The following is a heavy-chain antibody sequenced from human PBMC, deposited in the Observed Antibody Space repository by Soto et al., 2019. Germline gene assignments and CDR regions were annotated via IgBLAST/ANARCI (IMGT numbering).Heavy chain of an antibody. Sequence: AASVKVSCKTSGYTFTSYCISWVRQAPGQGLEWMGWISGYNGDTKYVQKFQGRVTLTTDTSTNTAYMEVRSLRSDDTAVYYCASTLRYCSGGSCYSRLNYYYGMDVWGQGTTVTVSS. CDR3: ASTLRYCSGGSCYSRLNYYYGMDV. CDR1: GYTFTSYC. J-gene: IGHJ6*02. V-gene: IGHV1-18*01. D-gene: IGHD2-15*01. CDR2: ISGYNGDT.